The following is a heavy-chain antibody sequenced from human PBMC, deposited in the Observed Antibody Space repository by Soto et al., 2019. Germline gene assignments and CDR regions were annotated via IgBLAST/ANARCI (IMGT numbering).Heavy chain of an antibody. CDR2: ISAYNGNT. V-gene: IGHV1-18*01. J-gene: IGHJ6*02. Sequence: QVQLVQSGAEVQKPGASVKVSCKASGYTFTSYGISWVRQAPGQGLEWMGWISAYNGNTNYAQKPQGRLTLTTDTSTSTAYMELRSLRADDTAVYYCARAYYDIFTGYYFLGGMDVWGQGTTVTVSS. CDR1: GYTFTSYG. CDR3: ARAYYDIFTGYYFLGGMDV. D-gene: IGHD3-9*01.